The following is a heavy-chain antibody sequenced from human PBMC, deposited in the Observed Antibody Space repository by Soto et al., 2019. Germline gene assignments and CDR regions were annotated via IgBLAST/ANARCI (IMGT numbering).Heavy chain of an antibody. D-gene: IGHD3-10*01. Sequence: SETLSLTCTVSGGSISSGDYYWSWIRQPPGKGLEWIGYIYYSGSTYYNPSLKSRVTISVDTSKNQFSLKLSSVTAADTAVYYCARDTKWFGELSEENGMDVWGQGTTVTVSS. J-gene: IGHJ6*02. CDR1: GGSISSGDYY. CDR2: IYYSGST. CDR3: ARDTKWFGELSEENGMDV. V-gene: IGHV4-30-4*01.